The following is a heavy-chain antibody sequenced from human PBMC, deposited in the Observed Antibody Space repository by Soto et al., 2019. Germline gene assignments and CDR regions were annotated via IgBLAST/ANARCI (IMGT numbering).Heavy chain of an antibody. CDR2: IYSGGST. CDR1: GFTVSSNY. V-gene: IGHV3-53*01. CDR3: ARTPREDLYFDY. J-gene: IGHJ4*02. Sequence: PGGSLRLSCAASGFTVSSNYMSWVRQAPGKGLEWVSVIYSGGSTYYADSVKGRFTISRDNSKNTLYLQMNSLRAEDTAVYYCARTPREDLYFDYWGQGTLVTVS.